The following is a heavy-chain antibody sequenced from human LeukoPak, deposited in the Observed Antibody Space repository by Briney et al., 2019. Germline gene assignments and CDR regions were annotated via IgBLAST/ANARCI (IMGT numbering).Heavy chain of an antibody. CDR3: ARARCGGDCYSNYFDY. CDR1: EYTFTVYY. V-gene: IGHV1-2*02. CDR2: INPDTGGA. Sequence: TSVKVSCKASEYTFTVYYILWLRQVPGQGLEWLGWINPDTGGANYAQKFQGRVTMTRDTSISTAYMELSRLRSDDTAVYYCARARCGGDCYSNYFDYWGQGTLVTVSS. D-gene: IGHD2-21*02. J-gene: IGHJ4*02.